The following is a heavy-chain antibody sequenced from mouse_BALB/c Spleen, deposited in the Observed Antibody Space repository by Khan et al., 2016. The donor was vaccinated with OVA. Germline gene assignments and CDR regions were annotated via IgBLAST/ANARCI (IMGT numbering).Heavy chain of an antibody. D-gene: IGHD1-1*01. CDR2: VSTGGHYT. Sequence: EVQLVESGGDVVKPGGSLKLSCAASGFTFSTYGMSWVRQTPDKRLEWVATVSTGGHYTYYPDTVKGRFTISRDNAKNTLFLQMSRLKSEDTGMFYWARRVYYYSREGFAYWGQGNLVTGSA. CDR1: GFTFSTYG. V-gene: IGHV5-6*01. CDR3: ARRVYYYSREGFAY. J-gene: IGHJ3*01.